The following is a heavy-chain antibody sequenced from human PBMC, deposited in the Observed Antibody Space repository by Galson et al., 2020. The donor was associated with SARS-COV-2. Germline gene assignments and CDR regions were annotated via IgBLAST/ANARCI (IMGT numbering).Heavy chain of an antibody. V-gene: IGHV3-7*01. CDR3: ARDGYFYGPSGKRYYMDV. CDR1: GFSSNDYG. CDR2: IKQDGSEK. Sequence: GESLKISCEVSGFSSNDYGMSWVRQTPGKGLEWVANIKQDGSEKYNVDSVKGRITISRDNTKNSVYLQMNSLRAEDTAVYYCARDGYFYGPSGKRYYMDVWGKGTTVTVSS. J-gene: IGHJ6*03. D-gene: IGHD3-10*01.